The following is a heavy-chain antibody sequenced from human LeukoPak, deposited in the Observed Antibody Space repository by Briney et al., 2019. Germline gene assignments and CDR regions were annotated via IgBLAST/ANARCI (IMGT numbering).Heavy chain of an antibody. CDR3: AKDPYVGGGYHFDS. D-gene: IGHD3-22*01. CDR1: GFTFSSYA. CDR2: ITGSGGDT. V-gene: IGHV3-23*01. J-gene: IGHJ4*02. Sequence: GGSLRLSCAASGFTFSSYAMNWARQASGKSLEWVSTITGSGGDTYYADSVKGRFTISRDNSKNTLYLQMNSLRAEDTAIYYCAKDPYVGGGYHFDSWGQGSLVTVSS.